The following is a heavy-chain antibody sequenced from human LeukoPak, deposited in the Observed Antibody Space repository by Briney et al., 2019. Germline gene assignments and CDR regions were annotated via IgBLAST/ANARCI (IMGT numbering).Heavy chain of an antibody. V-gene: IGHV1-2*02. D-gene: IGHD3-10*01. J-gene: IGHJ4*02. CDR2: INPNSGGT. CDR3: ARDRYYGSGSYPDY. Sequence: ASVKVSCKASGYTFTGYYMHWVRQAPGQGLEWMGWINPNSGGTNYAQKFQGRVTMTRDTSTSTAYMELSRLRSDDTAVYYCARDRYYGSGSYPDYWGQGTLVTVSS. CDR1: GYTFTGYY.